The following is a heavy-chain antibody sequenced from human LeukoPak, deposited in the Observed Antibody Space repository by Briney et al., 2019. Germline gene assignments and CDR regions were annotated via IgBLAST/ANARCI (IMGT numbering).Heavy chain of an antibody. CDR1: GGTFSSYA. V-gene: IGHV1-69*04. CDR3: ARVRGSYYYYYYMDV. CDR2: IIPILGIA. D-gene: IGHD1-26*01. J-gene: IGHJ6*03. Sequence: SVKVSCKASGGTFSSYAISWVRQAPGQGLEWMGRIIPILGIANYAQKFQGRVTITADKSTSTAYMELSSLRSEDTAVYYCARVRGSYYYYYYMDVWGKGTTVTVSS.